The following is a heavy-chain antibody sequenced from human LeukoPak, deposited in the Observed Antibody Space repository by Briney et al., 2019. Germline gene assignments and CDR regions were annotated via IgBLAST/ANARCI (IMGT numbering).Heavy chain of an antibody. CDR3: EKDLTAMTNFDS. CDR2: ITGNGDAA. J-gene: IGHJ4*02. V-gene: IGHV3-23*01. CDR1: GFIFTNYA. D-gene: IGHD5-18*01. Sequence: GGSLRLSCAASGFIFTNYAMSWVRQAPGKGLEWVSTITGNGDAAYYADSVKGRFTISRDNSRNTLYLRMNSLRADDTAAYYCEKDLTAMTNFDSWGQGTLVTVSS.